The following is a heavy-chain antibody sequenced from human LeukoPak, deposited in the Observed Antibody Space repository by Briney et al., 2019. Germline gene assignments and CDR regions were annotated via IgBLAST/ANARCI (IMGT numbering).Heavy chain of an antibody. D-gene: IGHD6-19*01. CDR3: ARVRRLAVAGTAKYFDY. V-gene: IGHV1-2*02. CDR2: INPNSGGT. J-gene: IGHJ4*02. CDR1: GFTFSSYG. Sequence: SCAASGFTFSSYGMHWVRQAPGQGLEWMGWINPNSGGTNYAQKFQGRVTMTRDTSISTAYMELSRLRSDDTAVYYCARVRRLAVAGTAKYFDYWGQGTLVTVSS.